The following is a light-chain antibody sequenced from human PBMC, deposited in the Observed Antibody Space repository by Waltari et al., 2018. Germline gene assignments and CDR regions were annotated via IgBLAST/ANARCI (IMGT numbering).Light chain of an antibody. CDR1: QSVTNY. CDR3: QERSNWVFT. Sequence: SWRASQSVTNYLPWYQQKPGQAPRLLICDASNRATGIPARFSGSVSGTDFTLTISSLEPEDFAVYYCQERSNWVFTFGPGTKVDI. J-gene: IGKJ3*01. V-gene: IGKV3-11*01. CDR2: DAS.